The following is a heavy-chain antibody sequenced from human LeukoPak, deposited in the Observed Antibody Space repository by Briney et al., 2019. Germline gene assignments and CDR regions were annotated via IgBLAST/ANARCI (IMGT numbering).Heavy chain of an antibody. CDR2: INPNSGGT. V-gene: IGHV1-2*02. D-gene: IGHD2-15*01. CDR1: GYTFTGYY. J-gene: IGHJ4*02. Sequence: GASVKVSCKASGYTFTGYYMHWVRQAPGQGLEWMGWINPNSGGTNYAQKFQGRVTMTRDTSISTAYMELSRLSSDDTAVYYCARDPWYCSGGSCYSLKNRYYFDYWGQGTLVTVSS. CDR3: ARDPWYCSGGSCYSLKNRYYFDY.